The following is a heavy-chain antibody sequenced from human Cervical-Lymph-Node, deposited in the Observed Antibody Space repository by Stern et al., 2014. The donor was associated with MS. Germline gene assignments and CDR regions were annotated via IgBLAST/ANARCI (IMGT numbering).Heavy chain of an antibody. J-gene: IGHJ4*02. Sequence: VQLVESGGGVVQPGRSLRLSCAASGFVFRRYALHWVRQAPGKGLEWVSLISYDGRDKYYTDSVKGRFTVSRDNSNNTVDLEMNSLRLEDTAVYYCAKGGSGSYLDWGQGSLVTFSS. CDR1: GFVFRRYA. CDR2: ISYDGRDK. CDR3: AKGGSGSYLD. V-gene: IGHV3-30*04. D-gene: IGHD1-26*01.